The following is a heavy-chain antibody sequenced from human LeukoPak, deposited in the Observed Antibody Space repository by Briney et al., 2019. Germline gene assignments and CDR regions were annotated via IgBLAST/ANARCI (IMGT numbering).Heavy chain of an antibody. D-gene: IGHD6-13*01. CDR1: GFTFSSYG. J-gene: IGHJ4*02. CDR3: AREGSSWKNFDY. V-gene: IGHV3-30*02. Sequence: PGGSLRLSCAASGFTFSSYGMHWVRQAPGKGLEWVAFIRYDGSNKYYADSVKGRFTISRDNSKNTLYLQMNSLRAEDTAVYYCAREGSSWKNFDYWGQGTLVTVSS. CDR2: IRYDGSNK.